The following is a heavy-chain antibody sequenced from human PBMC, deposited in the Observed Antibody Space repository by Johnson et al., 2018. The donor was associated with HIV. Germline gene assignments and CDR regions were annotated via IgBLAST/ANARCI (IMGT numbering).Heavy chain of an antibody. CDR2: IWYDGSNK. V-gene: IGHV3-33*06. Sequence: QVQLVESGGGVVQPGRSLRLSCAASGFTFSSYGMHWVRQAPGKGLEWVAVIWYDGSNKYYADSVKGRFTVSRDNYKNTLYLQMNSLRGEDTAVYYCAKVHSSSSNGFDIWGQGKMVTVSS. CDR1: GFTFSSYG. D-gene: IGHD6-6*01. J-gene: IGHJ3*02. CDR3: AKVHSSSSNGFDI.